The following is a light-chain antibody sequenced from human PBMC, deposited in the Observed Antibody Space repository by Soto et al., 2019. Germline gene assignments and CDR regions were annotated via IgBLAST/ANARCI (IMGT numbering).Light chain of an antibody. V-gene: IGKV3D-20*02. CDR2: SAS. Sequence: EIVLTQSPVTLSLSPGERATLSCSASQSVSSSYLAWYQQKPGQAPRLXIYSASSRATGIPARFSGIVSGTDFTLTISSLEPEDFAVYYCQQRSSWPPITFGQGTRLEIK. CDR3: QQRSSWPPIT. CDR1: QSVSSSY. J-gene: IGKJ5*01.